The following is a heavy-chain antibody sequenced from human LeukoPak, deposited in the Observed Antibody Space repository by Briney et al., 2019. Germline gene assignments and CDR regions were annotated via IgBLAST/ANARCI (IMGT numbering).Heavy chain of an antibody. CDR1: GFTFDDYA. CDR2: ISWNSGSI. CDR3: AKDMSAARPDACLDY. J-gene: IGHJ4*02. Sequence: PGGSLRLSCAASGFTFDDYAMHWVRQAPGKGLEWVSGISWNSGSIGYADSVKGRFTISRDNAKNSLYLQMSSLRAEDTALYYCAKDMSAARPDACLDYWGQGTLVTVSS. D-gene: IGHD6-6*01. V-gene: IGHV3-9*01.